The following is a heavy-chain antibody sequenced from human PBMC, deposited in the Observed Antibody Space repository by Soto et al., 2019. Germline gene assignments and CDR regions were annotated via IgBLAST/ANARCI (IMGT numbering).Heavy chain of an antibody. CDR1: GFTFCNYW. CDR3: ARNWTEAGLWRVDL. CDR2: INTDGSNI. Sequence: EVQLVESGGGLVQPGGSLRLSCEASGFTFCNYWMHWVRQVPGEGLVWVSRINTDGSNIQYADSVKVRFTISRNNAKNTLHLKGKSPRATDTYLYESARNWTEAGLWRVDLWGRGTLVSVSS. D-gene: IGHD2-21*01. J-gene: IGHJ2*01. V-gene: IGHV3-74*01.